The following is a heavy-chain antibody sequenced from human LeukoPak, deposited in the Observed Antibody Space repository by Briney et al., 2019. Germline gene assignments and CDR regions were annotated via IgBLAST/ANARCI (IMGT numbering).Heavy chain of an antibody. Sequence: PGGSLRLSCAASGFTFSSYGMSWVRQAPGKGLEWVSAISGSGGSTYYADSVKGRFTISRDNSKNTLYLQMNSLRAEDTAVYYCAKGGSDFDRELATDFDYWGQGTLVTVSS. CDR2: ISGSGGST. CDR1: GFTFSSYG. D-gene: IGHD1-26*01. V-gene: IGHV3-23*01. J-gene: IGHJ4*02. CDR3: AKGGSDFDRELATDFDY.